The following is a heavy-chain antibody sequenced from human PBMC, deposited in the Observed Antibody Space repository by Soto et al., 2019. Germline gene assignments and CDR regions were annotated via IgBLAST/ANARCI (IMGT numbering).Heavy chain of an antibody. D-gene: IGHD3-10*01. CDR1: GFTFSSYW. CDR2: INSDGSST. CDR3: ARARGRSLLWFGETPDAFDI. J-gene: IGHJ3*02. V-gene: IGHV3-74*01. Sequence: HPGGSLRLSCAASGFTFSSYWMHWVRQAPGKGLVWVSRINSDGSSTSYADSVKGRFTISRDNAKNTLYLQMNSLRAEDTAVYYCARARGRSLLWFGETPDAFDIWGQGTMVTVSS.